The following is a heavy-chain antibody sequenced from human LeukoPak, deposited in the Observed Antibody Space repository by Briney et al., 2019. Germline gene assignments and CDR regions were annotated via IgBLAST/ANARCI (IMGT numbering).Heavy chain of an antibody. Sequence: GGSLRLSCAASGFTFSSYEMNWVRQAPGKGLEWVSYIGSTGSNIYYADSVKGRFTISRDNAKSSLYLQMNSLRAEDTAVYYCARMHGEIDYWGQGTLVT. D-gene: IGHD3-10*01. V-gene: IGHV3-48*03. CDR1: GFTFSSYE. J-gene: IGHJ4*02. CDR2: IGSTGSNI. CDR3: ARMHGEIDY.